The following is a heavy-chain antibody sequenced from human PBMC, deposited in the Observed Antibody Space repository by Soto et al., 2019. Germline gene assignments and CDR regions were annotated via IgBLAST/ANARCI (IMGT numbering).Heavy chain of an antibody. CDR3: VRAPLEVWTGYFVY. Sequence: PGGSLRLSCAASGFTFSDHYMDWVRQAPGKGLEWVGRIKNKANSYSTQYAASVEGRFTISRDDSKNSLFLQMNSLKSDDTAVYYCVRAPLEVWTGYFVYWGQGTLVPSPQ. CDR1: GFTFSDHY. CDR2: IKNKANSYST. V-gene: IGHV3-72*01. D-gene: IGHD3-3*01. J-gene: IGHJ4*02.